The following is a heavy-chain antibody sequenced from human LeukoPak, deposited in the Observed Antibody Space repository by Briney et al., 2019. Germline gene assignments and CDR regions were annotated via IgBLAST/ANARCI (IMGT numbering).Heavy chain of an antibody. Sequence: GGSLRLPCAASGFTLSSHAMSWVRQAPGKGLEWVSAINGSGSSTYYADSVKGRVSISRDNSKNTLYLQMNSLRAEDTAVYYCAKGLRTYCSSTSCPWDYWGQGTLVTVSS. CDR2: INGSGSST. CDR1: GFTLSSHA. V-gene: IGHV3-23*01. CDR3: AKGLRTYCSSTSCPWDY. J-gene: IGHJ4*02. D-gene: IGHD2-2*01.